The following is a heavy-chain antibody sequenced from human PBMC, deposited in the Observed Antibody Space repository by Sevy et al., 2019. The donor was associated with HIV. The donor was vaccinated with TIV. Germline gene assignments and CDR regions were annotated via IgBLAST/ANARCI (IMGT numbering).Heavy chain of an antibody. J-gene: IGHJ6*03. CDR1: GFTFGSYA. Sequence: GGSLRLSCAASGFTFGSYAMSWVRQAPGKGLEWVSAISGSGGSTYYADSVKGRFTISRDNSKNTLYLQMNSLRAEDTAVYYCARSPMVRGALRDYYYYMDVWGKGTTVTVSS. V-gene: IGHV3-23*01. CDR3: ARSPMVRGALRDYYYYMDV. CDR2: ISGSGGST. D-gene: IGHD3-10*01.